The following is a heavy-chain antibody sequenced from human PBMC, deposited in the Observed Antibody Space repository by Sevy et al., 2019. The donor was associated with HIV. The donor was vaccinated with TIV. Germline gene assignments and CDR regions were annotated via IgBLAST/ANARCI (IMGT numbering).Heavy chain of an antibody. V-gene: IGHV4-59*01. CDR1: GGSISAYY. CDR3: ARAPPVRSGDDALNWFDP. D-gene: IGHD5-12*01. J-gene: IGHJ5*02. Sequence: SETLSLTCTVLGGSISAYYWSWIRQSPEKGLQYIGYIYYTGSTNYNPSLKSRVTISVDTSKNQFSLRLTSVTAADTAIYYCARAPPVRSGDDALNWFDPWGQRTLVTVSS. CDR2: IYYTGST.